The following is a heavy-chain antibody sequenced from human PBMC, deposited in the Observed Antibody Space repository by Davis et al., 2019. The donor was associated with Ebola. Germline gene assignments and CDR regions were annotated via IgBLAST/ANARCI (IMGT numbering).Heavy chain of an antibody. D-gene: IGHD4-17*01. CDR3: ARSGDYDDYYYNYGMDV. J-gene: IGHJ6*02. CDR1: GFTFDDYA. Sequence: GGSLRLSCAASGFTFDDYAMHWVRQAPGKGLEWVSGISWNSGSIGYADSVKGRFTISRDNAKNSLYLQMNSLRAEDTAVYYCARSGDYDDYYYNYGMDVWGQGTTVTVSS. CDR2: ISWNSGSI. V-gene: IGHV3-9*01.